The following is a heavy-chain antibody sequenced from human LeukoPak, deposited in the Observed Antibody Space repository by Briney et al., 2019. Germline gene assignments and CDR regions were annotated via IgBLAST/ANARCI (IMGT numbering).Heavy chain of an antibody. CDR3: TSSSWYFGY. Sequence: SETLSLTCTVSSGSISTSNYYWSWIRQPPGKGLEWIGYIYYSGSTNYNPSLKSRVTISEDTSKNQFSLKLNSVTAADTAVYCATSSSWYFGYWGQGTLVTVSS. J-gene: IGHJ4*02. V-gene: IGHV4-61*01. CDR1: SGSISTSNYY. D-gene: IGHD6-13*01. CDR2: IYYSGST.